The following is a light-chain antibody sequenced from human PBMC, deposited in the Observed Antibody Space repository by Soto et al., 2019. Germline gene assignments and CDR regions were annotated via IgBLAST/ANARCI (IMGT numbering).Light chain of an antibody. CDR2: WAS. CDR3: QQYYSTPRT. V-gene: IGKV4-1*01. Sequence: DIVMTQSPDSLAVSLGERATINCKSSQSVLYSSNNKNYLAWYQQSPGQPPKLLIYWASTRESGVPDRFSGSGSGTDFTLTISSLQAEDVAVYYCQQYYSTPRTVGQGTKVDIK. J-gene: IGKJ1*01. CDR1: QSVLYSSNNKNY.